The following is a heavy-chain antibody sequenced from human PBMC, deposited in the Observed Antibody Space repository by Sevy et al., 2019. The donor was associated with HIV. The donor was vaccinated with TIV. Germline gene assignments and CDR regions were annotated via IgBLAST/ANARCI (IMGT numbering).Heavy chain of an antibody. D-gene: IGHD2-15*01. CDR3: AGVGIVVGGAFDI. CDR2: ISSSSSTI. CDR1: GFTFSSYS. Sequence: GGSLRLSCAASGFTFSSYSMNWVRQAPGKGLEWVSYISSSSSTIYYADSVKGRFTISRDNAKNSLYLQMNSLRAEDKAVYYCAGVGIVVGGAFDIWGQGTMVTVSS. J-gene: IGHJ3*02. V-gene: IGHV3-48*01.